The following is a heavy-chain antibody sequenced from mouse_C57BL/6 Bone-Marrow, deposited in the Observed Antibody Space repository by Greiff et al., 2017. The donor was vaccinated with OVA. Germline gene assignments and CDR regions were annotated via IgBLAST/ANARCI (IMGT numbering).Heavy chain of an antibody. V-gene: IGHV1-64*01. J-gene: IGHJ2*01. D-gene: IGHD1-1*01. CDR2: IHPNSGST. Sequence: QVQLQQPGAELVKPGASVKLSCKASGSTFTSYWMHWVKQRPGQGLEWIGMIHPNSGSTNYNEKFKSKATLTVDKSSSTAYMQSSSLTSEDSAVYYCARNHYYGSSPYFDYWGQGTTLTVSS. CDR3: ARNHYYGSSPYFDY. CDR1: GSTFTSYW.